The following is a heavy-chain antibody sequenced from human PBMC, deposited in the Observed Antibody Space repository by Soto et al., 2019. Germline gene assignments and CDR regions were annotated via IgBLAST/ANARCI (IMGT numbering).Heavy chain of an antibody. D-gene: IGHD6-6*01. J-gene: IGHJ6*03. CDR1: GFTFSSYS. CDR3: ARDGQLTEDYYYYMDV. Sequence: LRLSCAASGFTFSSYSMNWVRQAPGKGLEWVSSISSSSSYIYYADSVKGRFTISRDNAKNSLYLQMNSLRAEDTAVYYCARDGQLTEDYYYYMDVWGKGTTVTVS. V-gene: IGHV3-21*01. CDR2: ISSSSSYI.